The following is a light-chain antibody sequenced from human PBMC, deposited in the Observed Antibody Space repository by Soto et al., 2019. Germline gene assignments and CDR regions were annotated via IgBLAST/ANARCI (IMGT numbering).Light chain of an antibody. CDR1: SSDVGGYNY. V-gene: IGLV2-8*01. CDR3: SSYAGSDNSDVI. J-gene: IGLJ2*01. Sequence: QSVLTQPPSASGSPGQSVTISCTGTSSDVGGYNYVSWYQQHPGKAPKLIISEVSKRPSGVPDRFSGSKSGNTASLTVSGLQAGDEADYYCSSYAGSDNSDVIFGGGTKVTVL. CDR2: EVS.